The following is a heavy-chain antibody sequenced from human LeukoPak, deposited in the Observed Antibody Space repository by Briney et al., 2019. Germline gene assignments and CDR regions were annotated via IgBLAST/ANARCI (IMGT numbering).Heavy chain of an antibody. J-gene: IGHJ4*02. D-gene: IGHD1-1*01. CDR1: GFTFSKFA. V-gene: IGHV3-23*01. Sequence: PGGSLRLSCAASGFTFSKFAMSWVRQAPGKGLEWVAAISGSGGSTYYADSVKGRFTISRDNSKNTLYLQMNSPRAEDTAIYYCAKRVQLERAYYFDYWGQGTLVTVSS. CDR2: ISGSGGST. CDR3: AKRVQLERAYYFDY.